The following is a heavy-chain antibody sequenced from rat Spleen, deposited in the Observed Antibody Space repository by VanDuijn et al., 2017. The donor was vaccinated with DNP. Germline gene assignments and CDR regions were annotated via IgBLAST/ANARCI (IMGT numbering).Heavy chain of an antibody. CDR3: ARGVSSYYGYNSYWYFDF. V-gene: IGHV3-1*01. CDR1: GYSITSNY. J-gene: IGHJ1*01. Sequence: EVHLQESGPGLVKPSQSLSLTCSVTGYSITSNYWAWIRKFPGNKMEWIGYINYSGSTGYNPSLKSRISITRDTSKSQFFLQLNSVTTEDTATYYCARGVSSYYGYNSYWYFDFWGPGTMVTVSS. D-gene: IGHD1-9*01. CDR2: INYSGST.